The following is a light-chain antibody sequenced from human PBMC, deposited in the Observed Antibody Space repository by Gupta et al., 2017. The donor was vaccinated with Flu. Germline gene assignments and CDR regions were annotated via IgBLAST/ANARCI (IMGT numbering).Light chain of an antibody. CDR3: CSYAGNSWV. Sequence: QSALTQPRSVSGSPGQSVTISCTGTSSDVGAYKYVSWFQQNPGKAPKLMIYEVSERPSGVPDRFSGSKSGNTASLIISGLQAEDEADYYCCSYAGNSWVFGGGTKLTVL. CDR2: EVS. J-gene: IGLJ3*02. CDR1: SSDVGAYKY. V-gene: IGLV2-11*01.